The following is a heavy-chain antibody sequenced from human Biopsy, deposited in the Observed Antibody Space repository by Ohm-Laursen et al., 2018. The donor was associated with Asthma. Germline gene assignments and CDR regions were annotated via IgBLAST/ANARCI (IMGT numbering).Heavy chain of an antibody. D-gene: IGHD3-10*01. J-gene: IGHJ4*01. CDR1: GFDFSDYT. Sequence: GSLRLSCAASGFDFSDYTMNWVRQAPGKGLEWVSSISSLSRYKYYSDSLRGRVTISRDNAKSSLHLQMGSLRAEDTAVYFCARDFTIGSGSPFHFWGPGTLVTVSS. V-gene: IGHV3-21*01. CDR2: ISSLSRYK. CDR3: ARDFTIGSGSPFHF.